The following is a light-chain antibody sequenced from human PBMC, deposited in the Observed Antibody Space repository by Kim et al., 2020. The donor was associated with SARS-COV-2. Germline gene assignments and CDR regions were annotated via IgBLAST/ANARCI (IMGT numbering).Light chain of an antibody. V-gene: IGKV1-12*01. J-gene: IGKJ4*01. CDR2: AAS. Sequence: DIQMTQSPSSVSASVGDRVTITCRASQGIVRWLAWYQQKPGKAPKLLIYAASILQTEVPSRFSGGGSGTDFTLTISSLQPEDFATYFCQQANSFPRTFGRGTKVDIK. CDR3: QQANSFPRT. CDR1: QGIVRW.